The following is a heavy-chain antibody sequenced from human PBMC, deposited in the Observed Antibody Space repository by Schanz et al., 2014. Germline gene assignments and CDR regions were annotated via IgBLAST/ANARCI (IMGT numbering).Heavy chain of an antibody. CDR3: ARDRRNADLDY. D-gene: IGHD1-1*01. CDR1: GITFSSHS. V-gene: IGHV3-48*01. Sequence: EVHLVESGGGLVQPGGSLRLSCAASGITFSSHSFNWVRQAPGKGLEWIPYITYNGGTIYYADSVKGRFTISRDNAKNSLYLEMNSLRAEDTALYYCARDRRNADLDYWGQGTLVTVSS. CDR2: ITYNGGTI. J-gene: IGHJ4*02.